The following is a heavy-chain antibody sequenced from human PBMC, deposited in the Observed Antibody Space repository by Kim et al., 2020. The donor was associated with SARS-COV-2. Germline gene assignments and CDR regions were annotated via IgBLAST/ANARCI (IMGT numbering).Heavy chain of an antibody. CDR2: INPSGGST. Sequence: ASVKVSCKASGYTFTSYYMHWVRQAPGQGLEWMGIINPSGGSTSYAQKFQGRVTMTRDTSTSTVYMELSSLRSEDTAVYYCASHPGEMGYYYGMDVWGQGTTVTVSS. CDR3: ASHPGEMGYYYGMDV. CDR1: GYTFTSYY. J-gene: IGHJ6*02. V-gene: IGHV1-46*01.